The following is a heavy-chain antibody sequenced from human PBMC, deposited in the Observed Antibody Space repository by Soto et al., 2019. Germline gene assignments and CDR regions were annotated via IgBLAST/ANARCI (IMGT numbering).Heavy chain of an antibody. Sequence: QVQLQQWGAGLLKPSETLSLTCAVYGGSLSGNFWSWIRQTPGKGLAWIAEINHRGNTNYKPSLKSPVAILVDTSRIQFSLKLNSVTAADTAVYYCVRGEFGVNYCSGTSSWCAFDIWGQGTMVTVSS. CDR1: GGSLSGNF. V-gene: IGHV4-34*01. CDR2: INHRGNT. D-gene: IGHD2-2*01. CDR3: VRGEFGVNYCSGTSSWCAFDI. J-gene: IGHJ3*02.